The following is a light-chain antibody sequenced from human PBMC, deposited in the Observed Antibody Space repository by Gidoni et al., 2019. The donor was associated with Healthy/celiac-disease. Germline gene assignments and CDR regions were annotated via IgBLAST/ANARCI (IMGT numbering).Light chain of an antibody. J-gene: IGKJ1*01. V-gene: IGKV3-20*01. CDR3: QQYGSSPPVT. CDR1: QSVSSSY. CDR2: GAS. Sequence: EIVLTQSPGTLSLSPGDRATLSCRASQSVSSSYLAWYQQKPGQAPRLLIYGASSRATGIPDRFRGSGSGTDFTLTISRLEPEDFAVYYCQQYGSSPPVTFGQGTKVEIK.